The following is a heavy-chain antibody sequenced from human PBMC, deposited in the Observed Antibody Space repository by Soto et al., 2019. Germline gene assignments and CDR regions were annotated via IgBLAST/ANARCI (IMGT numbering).Heavy chain of an antibody. CDR2: IIPIFGTA. CDR3: ARTASSSSPTYYYYYGMDV. Sequence: VTVYCKASGGTFSSYAISWVRQAPGQGLEWMGGIIPIFGTANYAQKFQGRVTITADESTSTAYMELSSLRSEDTAVYYCARTASSSSPTYYYYYGMDVWAQGTTVTVSS. D-gene: IGHD6-6*01. J-gene: IGHJ6*02. CDR1: GGTFSSYA. V-gene: IGHV1-69*13.